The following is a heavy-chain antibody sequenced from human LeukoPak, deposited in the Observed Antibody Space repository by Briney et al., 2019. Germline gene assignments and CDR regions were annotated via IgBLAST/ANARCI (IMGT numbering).Heavy chain of an antibody. CDR2: ISAYNGNT. D-gene: IGHD2-21*02. CDR1: GYTFTGYY. Sequence: ASVKVSCKASGYTFTGYYLHWVRQAPGQGLEWMGWISAYNGNTNYAQKLQGRVTMTTDTSTSTAYMELRSLRSDDTAVYYCARLGAYCGGDCYWDDYWGQGTLVTVSS. J-gene: IGHJ4*02. V-gene: IGHV1-18*04. CDR3: ARLGAYCGGDCYWDDY.